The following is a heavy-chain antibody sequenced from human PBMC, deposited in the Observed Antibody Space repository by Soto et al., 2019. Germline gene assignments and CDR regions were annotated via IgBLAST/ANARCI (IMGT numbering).Heavy chain of an antibody. CDR1: GYSFTSYW. V-gene: IGHV5-51*01. Sequence: GESLKISCKGSGYSFTSYWIGWVRQMPRKSLEWMGIIYPGDSDTRYSPSFQGQVTISADKSISTAYLQWSSLKASDTAMYYCARVVVVPAANPYYYYGMDVWGQGTTVTVSS. D-gene: IGHD2-2*01. CDR3: ARVVVVPAANPYYYYGMDV. CDR2: IYPGDSDT. J-gene: IGHJ6*02.